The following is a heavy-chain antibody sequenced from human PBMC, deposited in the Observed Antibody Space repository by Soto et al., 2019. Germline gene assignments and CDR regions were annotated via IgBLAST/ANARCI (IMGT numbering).Heavy chain of an antibody. CDR1: GFTFSDYY. J-gene: IGHJ4*02. CDR3: ARERARVFDS. CDR2: ISISGGTI. Sequence: GGSLRLSCAASGFTFSDYYMSWIRQAPGKGLEWLSYISISGGTIYYADPVKGRFSISRDNAKNSLYLQLSSLRAEDTAVYFCARERARVFDSWGQGTLVTVSS. V-gene: IGHV3-11*01.